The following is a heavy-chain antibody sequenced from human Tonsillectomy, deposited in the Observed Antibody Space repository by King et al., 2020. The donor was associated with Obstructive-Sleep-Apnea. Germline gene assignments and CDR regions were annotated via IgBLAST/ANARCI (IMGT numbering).Heavy chain of an antibody. CDR3: ARVWQISGRNYGVDV. CDR2: IYPGDSDT. Sequence: QLVQSGPEVKKPGESLKISCEGSGYSFTKYWIAWVRQMPGKGLEWMGIIYPGDSDTRYSPSFQGQVTISADKSINNAYLQWTSLKASDSALYYCARVWQISGRNYGVDVWGQGTTVTV. D-gene: IGHD3-3*02. J-gene: IGHJ6*02. CDR1: GYSFTKYW. V-gene: IGHV5-51*01.